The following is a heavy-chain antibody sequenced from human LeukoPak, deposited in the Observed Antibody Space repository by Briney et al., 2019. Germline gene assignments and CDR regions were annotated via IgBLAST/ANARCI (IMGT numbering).Heavy chain of an antibody. D-gene: IGHD6-19*01. CDR1: GGSISSYY. CDR3: ARSPYSSGWYPNDAIDI. Sequence: PSETLSLTCTVSGGSISSYYWSWIRQPAGKGLEWIGRIYTSGSTNYNPSLKSRVTMSVDTSKNQFSLKLSSVTAADTAVYYCARSPYSSGWYPNDAIDIWGQGTMVTVSS. CDR2: IYTSGST. V-gene: IGHV4-4*07. J-gene: IGHJ3*02.